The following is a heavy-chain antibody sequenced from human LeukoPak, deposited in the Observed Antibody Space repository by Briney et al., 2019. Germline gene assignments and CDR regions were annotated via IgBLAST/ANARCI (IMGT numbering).Heavy chain of an antibody. CDR2: INHSGST. V-gene: IGHV4-34*01. CDR3: ARGSYGYSSGWYNY. D-gene: IGHD6-19*01. CDR1: GFTFSSYS. Sequence: PGGSLRLSCAASGFTFSSYSMNWVRQAPGKGLEWIGEINHSGSTNYNPSLKSRVTISVDTSKNQFSLKLSSVTAADTAVYYCARGSYGYSSGWYNYWGQGTLVTVSS. J-gene: IGHJ4*02.